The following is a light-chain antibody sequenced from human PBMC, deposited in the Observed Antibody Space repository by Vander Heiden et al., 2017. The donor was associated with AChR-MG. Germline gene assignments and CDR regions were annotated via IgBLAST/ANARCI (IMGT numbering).Light chain of an antibody. CDR1: EDINIW. CDR3: QQYSTYFWS. CDR2: KAS. Sequence: DIHLTQSPFSLSASVGDSVTVTCRASEDINIWLAWYQQKPGKAPKLLIYKASILESGVSSRFSGSGSGTDFTLTISSLQPEDFATYYCQQYSTYFWSFGQGTILEIK. V-gene: IGKV1-5*03. J-gene: IGKJ2*01.